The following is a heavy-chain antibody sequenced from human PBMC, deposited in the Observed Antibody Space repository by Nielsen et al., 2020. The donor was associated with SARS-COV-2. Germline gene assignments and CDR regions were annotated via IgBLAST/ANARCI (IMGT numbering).Heavy chain of an antibody. CDR3: ARAIAPPVNYFDY. J-gene: IGHJ4*02. Sequence: GGSLRLSCAASGFSISNNYVSWVRQAPGKGLEWVSTFYSGGATYYADSVQGRFTIFRDNSENTVHLKMNNLRADDTAVYYCARAIAPPVNYFDYWGQGTLVTVSS. D-gene: IGHD6-6*01. V-gene: IGHV3-53*01. CDR2: FYSGGAT. CDR1: GFSISNNY.